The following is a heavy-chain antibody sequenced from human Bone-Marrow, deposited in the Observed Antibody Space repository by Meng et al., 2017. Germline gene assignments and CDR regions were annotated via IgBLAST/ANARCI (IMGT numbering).Heavy chain of an antibody. CDR2: IYPSGGSK. J-gene: IGHJ4*02. D-gene: IGHD2-15*01. Sequence: ASVKVSCKASGNILTTHTMHWVRQAPGQGFEWMGRIYPSGGSKIKAQKFQGRVTLTRDTSTGTLDMELRSLTSEATAVYYCASQEGSCSGGACYPDFWGQGTLVTVSS. CDR1: GNILTTHT. V-gene: IGHV1-46*01. CDR3: ASQEGSCSGGACYPDF.